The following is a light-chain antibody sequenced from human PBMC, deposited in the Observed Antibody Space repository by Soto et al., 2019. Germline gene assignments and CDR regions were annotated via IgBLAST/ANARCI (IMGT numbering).Light chain of an antibody. Sequence: EFVLTQSPGTLSLSPGERATLSCRASQSVSSSYLAWYQQKPGQAPRPLIYGASSRAIGIPDRFSASGSGTDFTLTISRLEPEDFAVYYCQQYGSSPWTFGQGTKVDIK. CDR1: QSVSSSY. CDR2: GAS. CDR3: QQYGSSPWT. J-gene: IGKJ1*01. V-gene: IGKV3-20*01.